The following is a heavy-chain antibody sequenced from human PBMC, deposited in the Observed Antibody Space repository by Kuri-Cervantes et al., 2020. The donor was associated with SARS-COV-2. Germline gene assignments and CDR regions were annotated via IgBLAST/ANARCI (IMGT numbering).Heavy chain of an antibody. J-gene: IGHJ3*02. CDR3: ARFYTYYDFWSGYRTDDAFDI. CDR2: IYPGDSDT. Sequence: KVSCKGSGYSFTSYWIGWVRQMPGKGLEWMGIIYPGDSDTRYSPSFQGQVTISADQSISTAYLQWSSLKASDTAMYYCARFYTYYDFWSGYRTDDAFDIWGQGTMVTVSS. D-gene: IGHD3-3*01. V-gene: IGHV5-51*01. CDR1: GYSFTSYW.